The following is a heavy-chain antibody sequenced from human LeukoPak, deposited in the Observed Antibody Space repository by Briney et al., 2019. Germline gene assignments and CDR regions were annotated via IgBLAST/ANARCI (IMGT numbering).Heavy chain of an antibody. V-gene: IGHV3-53*01. CDR2: IYSGGST. Sequence: GGSLRLSCAASGFTVSSNYMSWVRQAPGKGLEWVSVIYSGGSTYYADSVKGRFTISRGNSKNTLYLQMNSLRAEDTAVYYCARDHEGSFDYWGQGTLVTVSS. CDR1: GFTVSSNY. J-gene: IGHJ4*02. CDR3: ARDHEGSFDY.